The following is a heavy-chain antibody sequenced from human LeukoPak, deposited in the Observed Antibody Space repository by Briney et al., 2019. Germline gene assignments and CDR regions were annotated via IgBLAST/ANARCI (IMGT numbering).Heavy chain of an antibody. CDR3: ARDEIVVVITFSAFDI. CDR1: GFTFSSYA. V-gene: IGHV3-30-3*01. D-gene: IGHD3-22*01. J-gene: IGHJ3*02. Sequence: GGSLRLSCAASGFTFSSYATHWVRQAPGKGLEWVAVISYDGSNKYYADSVKGRFTISRDNSKNTLYLQMNSLRAEDTAVYYCARDEIVVVITFSAFDIWGQGTMVTVSS. CDR2: ISYDGSNK.